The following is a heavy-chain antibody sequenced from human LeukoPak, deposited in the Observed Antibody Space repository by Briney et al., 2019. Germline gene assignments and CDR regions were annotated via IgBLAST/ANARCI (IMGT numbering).Heavy chain of an antibody. J-gene: IGHJ4*02. CDR1: GFTFSSYA. CDR3: ARDQLYCTGGYCYHDY. V-gene: IGHV3-23*01. Sequence: GGSLRLSCAASGFTFSSYAMSWVRQAPGKGLEWVSAISGSGGSTYYADSVKGRFTISRDNAKNTLYLQMNSLRAEDTAVYYCARDQLYCTGGYCYHDYWGQGTLVTVSS. D-gene: IGHD2-8*02. CDR2: ISGSGGST.